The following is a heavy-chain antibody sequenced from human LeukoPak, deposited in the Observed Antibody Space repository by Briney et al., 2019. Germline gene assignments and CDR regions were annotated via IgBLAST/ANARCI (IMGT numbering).Heavy chain of an antibody. J-gene: IGHJ3*02. CDR2: IYHSGST. D-gene: IGHD2-8*01. Sequence: SETLSLTCAVSGYSISSGYYWGWIRQPPGKGLEWIGSIYHSGSTYYNPSPKSRVTISVDTSKNQFSLKLSSVTAADTAVYYCARPIVLMVYASPPIAFDIWGHGTMVTVSS. CDR3: ARPIVLMVYASPPIAFDI. CDR1: GYSISSGYY. V-gene: IGHV4-38-2*01.